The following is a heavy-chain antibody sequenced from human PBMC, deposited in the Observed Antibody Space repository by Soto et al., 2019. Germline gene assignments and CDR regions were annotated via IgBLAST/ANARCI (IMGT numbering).Heavy chain of an antibody. V-gene: IGHV1-69*13. CDR3: ASQVGYCSSTSCYTGSYYYYGMDV. Sequence: GASVKVSCKASGGTFSSYAISWVRQAPGQGLEWMGGIIPIFGTANYAQKFQGRVTITADESTSTAYMELSSLRSEDTAVYYCASQVGYCSSTSCYTGSYYYYGMDVWGQGTTVTVSS. CDR1: GGTFSSYA. CDR2: IIPIFGTA. D-gene: IGHD2-2*02. J-gene: IGHJ6*02.